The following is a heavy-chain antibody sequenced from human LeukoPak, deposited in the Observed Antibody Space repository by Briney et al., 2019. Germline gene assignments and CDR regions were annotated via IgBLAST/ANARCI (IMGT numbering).Heavy chain of an antibody. CDR3: AKVAPGGHLDI. CDR1: GGSISSYY. D-gene: IGHD3-16*01. V-gene: IGHV4-59*01. J-gene: IGHJ3*02. CDR2: IYHTGKS. Sequence: SETLSLTCTVSGGSISSYYWTWIRQPPGKGLEWIGYIYHTGKSSYNPSLTSRVTMSVDTSKNQFSLKVNSVTAEDTAIYYCAKVAPGGHLDIWGQGTMVTVSS.